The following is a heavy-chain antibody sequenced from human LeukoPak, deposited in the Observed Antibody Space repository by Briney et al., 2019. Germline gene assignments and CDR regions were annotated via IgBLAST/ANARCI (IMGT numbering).Heavy chain of an antibody. V-gene: IGHV3-30*02. D-gene: IGHD1-7*01. CDR1: GFTFDDHG. J-gene: IGHJ6*03. CDR3: AKRRGLELLYYYYMDV. CDR2: IQYDRTNE. Sequence: PGGSLRLSCAASGFTFDDHGMSWVRHAPGKGLEWVAYIQYDRTNEQYAHSVKGRFRISRDNSNNILYLQMNSLRTEDTAVYYCAKRRGLELLYYYYMDVWGRGTTVTVSS.